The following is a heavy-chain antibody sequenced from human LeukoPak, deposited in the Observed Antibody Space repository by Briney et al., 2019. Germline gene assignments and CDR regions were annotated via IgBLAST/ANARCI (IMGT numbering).Heavy chain of an antibody. Sequence: GGSLRLSCAASGFTFSSYAMHWVRQAPGKGLEWVAVISYDGSNKYYADSVKGRFTISRDNSKNTLYLQMNSLRAEDTAVYYCARESIAVAGEKEPDGEIHGDAFDIWGQGTMVTVSS. J-gene: IGHJ3*02. CDR2: ISYDGSNK. CDR3: ARESIAVAGEKEPDGEIHGDAFDI. CDR1: GFTFSSYA. D-gene: IGHD6-19*01. V-gene: IGHV3-30-3*01.